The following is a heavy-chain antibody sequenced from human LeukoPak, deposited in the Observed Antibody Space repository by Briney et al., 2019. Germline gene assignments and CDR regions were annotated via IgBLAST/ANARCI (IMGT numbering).Heavy chain of an antibody. D-gene: IGHD6-13*01. CDR2: IYPSGGGT. CDR3: ARGREGSWSTDY. J-gene: IGHJ4*02. CDR1: GYTFTSYN. Sequence: ASVKVSCKASGYTFTSYNMHWVRQAPGQGLEWMGIIYPSGGGTSCAQQFQGRVTMTRDTSTSTVFMELSSLRSEDTAVYYCARGREGSWSTDYWGQGTLVTVSS. V-gene: IGHV1-46*01.